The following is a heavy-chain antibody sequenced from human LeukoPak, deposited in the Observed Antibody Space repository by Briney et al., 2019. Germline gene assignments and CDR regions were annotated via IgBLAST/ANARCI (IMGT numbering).Heavy chain of an antibody. Sequence: PGGSLRLSCAASGFTLSTYWMSWVRQAPGKGLEWVANIKQDGSAKHYVDSVKGRFTISRDNAKNSLYLQMNSLRAEDTAIYYCARALVGATDWGQGTLVTVSS. J-gene: IGHJ4*02. CDR3: ARALVGATD. D-gene: IGHD1-26*01. V-gene: IGHV3-7*05. CDR1: GFTLSTYW. CDR2: IKQDGSAK.